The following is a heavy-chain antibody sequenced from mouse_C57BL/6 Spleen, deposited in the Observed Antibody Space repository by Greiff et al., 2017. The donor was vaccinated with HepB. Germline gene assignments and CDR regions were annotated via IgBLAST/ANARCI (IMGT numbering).Heavy chain of an antibody. D-gene: IGHD2-2*01. J-gene: IGHJ3*01. CDR1: GYAFSSSW. V-gene: IGHV1-82*01. Sequence: VQLQQSGPELVKPGASVKISCKASGYAFSSSWMNWVKQRPGKGLEWIGRIYPGDGDTNYNGKFKGKATLTADKPSSTAYMQLSSLTSEDSAVYFCARSPGLFAYWGQGTLVTVSA. CDR3: ARSPGLFAY. CDR2: IYPGDGDT.